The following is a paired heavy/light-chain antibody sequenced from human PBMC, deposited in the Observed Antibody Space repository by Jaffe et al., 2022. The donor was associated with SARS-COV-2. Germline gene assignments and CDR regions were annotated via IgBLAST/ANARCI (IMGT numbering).Light chain of an antibody. V-gene: IGLV3-21*02. CDR3: QVWDSSSDHQGV. CDR2: DDS. J-gene: IGLJ2*01. Sequence: SYVLTQPPSVSVAPGQTARITCGGNNIGSKSVHWYQQKPGQAPVLVVYDDSDRPSGIPERFSGSNSGNTATLTISRVEAGDEADYYCQVWDSSSDHQGVFGGGTKLTVL. CDR1: NIGSKS.
Heavy chain of an antibody. CDR2: IYHSGST. CDR1: GGSISSGGYS. D-gene: IGHD3-3*01. Sequence: QLQLQESGSGLVKPSQTLSLTCAVSGGSISSGGYSWSWIRQPPGKGLEWIGYIYHSGSTYYNPSLKSRVTISVDRSKNQFSLKLSSVTAADTAVYYCARGLDGRRAVYDFWSGYSPNDAFDIWGQGTMVTVSS. CDR3: ARGLDGRRAVYDFWSGYSPNDAFDI. J-gene: IGHJ3*02. V-gene: IGHV4-30-2*01.